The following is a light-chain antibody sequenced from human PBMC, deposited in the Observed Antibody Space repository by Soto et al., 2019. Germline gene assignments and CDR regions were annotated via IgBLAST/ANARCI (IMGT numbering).Light chain of an antibody. V-gene: IGKV3-15*01. CDR2: GAS. Sequence: IVLTQSPATLSLSPGERATLXCRASQSVSSNLAWYQQKPGQAPRLLIYGASTRATGIPARFSGSGSGTEFTLTISSLQSEDFAVYYCQQYNSWPLTFGGGTKVDIK. CDR1: QSVSSN. CDR3: QQYNSWPLT. J-gene: IGKJ4*01.